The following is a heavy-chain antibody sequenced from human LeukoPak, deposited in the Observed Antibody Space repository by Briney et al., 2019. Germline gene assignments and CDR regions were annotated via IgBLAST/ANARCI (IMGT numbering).Heavy chain of an antibody. V-gene: IGHV1-2*02. CDR2: INPNSGGT. Sequence: ASVKVSCKASGYTFTGYYMHWVRQAPGQGLEWMGWINPNSGGTNYAQKFQGRVTMTEDTSTDTAYMELSSLRSEDTAVYYCATEGYYYGSGLPMGFDPWGQGTLVTVSS. CDR3: ATEGYYYGSGLPMGFDP. J-gene: IGHJ5*02. CDR1: GYTFTGYY. D-gene: IGHD3-10*01.